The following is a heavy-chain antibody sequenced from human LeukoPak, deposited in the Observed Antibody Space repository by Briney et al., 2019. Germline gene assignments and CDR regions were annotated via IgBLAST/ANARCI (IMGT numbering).Heavy chain of an antibody. V-gene: IGHV1-46*01. CDR1: GYTFSSYY. Sequence: ASVKVSCKASGYTFSSYYMHWVRQAPGQGLEWMGIINPTGGSTSYAQKFQGRVTMTRDTSTSTVYIELSSLRSEDTAVYYCARVSVHYDFWRGYYTADNWFDPWGQGTLVTVSS. J-gene: IGHJ5*02. CDR3: ARVSVHYDFWRGYYTADNWFDP. D-gene: IGHD3-3*01. CDR2: INPTGGST.